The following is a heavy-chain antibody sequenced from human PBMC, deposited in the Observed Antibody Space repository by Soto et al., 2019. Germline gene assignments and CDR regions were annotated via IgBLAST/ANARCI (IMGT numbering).Heavy chain of an antibody. Sequence: GGSLRLSCAASGFTFDDYTMHWVRQAPGKGLEWVSLISWDGGSTYYADSVKGRFTISRDNSKNSLYLQMNSLRTEDTALYYCAKDIGGELELRGPGLYYYYYGMDVWGQGTTVTVSS. CDR3: AKDIGGELELRGPGLYYYYYGMDV. CDR2: ISWDGGST. CDR1: GFTFDDYT. J-gene: IGHJ6*02. D-gene: IGHD1-7*01. V-gene: IGHV3-43*01.